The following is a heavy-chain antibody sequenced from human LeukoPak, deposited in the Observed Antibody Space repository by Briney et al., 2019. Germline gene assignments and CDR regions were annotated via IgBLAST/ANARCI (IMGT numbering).Heavy chain of an antibody. Sequence: GGSLRLSGAASGFTFSSYAMSWVRQAPGKGLEWVGFTKNKTNRGTTEYAASVKGRSTISRDDSKSIAYLQMNSLKTEDTAVYYYKGVRLWIQLWLREFFDYWGQGTLVTVSS. V-gene: IGHV3-49*04. D-gene: IGHD5-18*01. CDR2: TKNKTNRGTT. J-gene: IGHJ4*02. CDR1: GFTFSSYA. CDR3: KGVRLWIQLWLREFFDY.